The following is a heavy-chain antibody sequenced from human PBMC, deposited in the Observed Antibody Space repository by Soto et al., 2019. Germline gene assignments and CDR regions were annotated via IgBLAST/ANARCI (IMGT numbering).Heavy chain of an antibody. CDR1: GGSISSGGYY. CDR2: IYYSGST. D-gene: IGHD6-13*01. Sequence: SETLSLTCTVSGGSISSGGYYWSWIRQHPGKGLEWIGYIYYSGSTYYNPSLKSRVTISVDTSKNQFSLKLSSVTAADTAVYYCARGSTYSSSWYLFWFDPWGQGTLVTVSS. V-gene: IGHV4-31*03. CDR3: ARGSTYSSSWYLFWFDP. J-gene: IGHJ5*02.